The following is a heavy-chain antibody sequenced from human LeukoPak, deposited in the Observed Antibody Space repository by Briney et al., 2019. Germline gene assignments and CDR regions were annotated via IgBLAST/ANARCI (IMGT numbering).Heavy chain of an antibody. CDR3: ARVDCRSTSCSPFDY. CDR2: ILYDGSTQ. D-gene: IGHD2-2*01. CDR1: GFTFSSYG. J-gene: IGHJ4*02. Sequence: GRSLRLSRAASGFTFSSYGMHWVRQAPGKGLEWVAVILYDGSTQYYADSVRGRFTASRDNSKDTLYLQMNSLRVEDTAVYYCARVDCRSTSCSPFDYWGQGTLVTVSS. V-gene: IGHV3-30*03.